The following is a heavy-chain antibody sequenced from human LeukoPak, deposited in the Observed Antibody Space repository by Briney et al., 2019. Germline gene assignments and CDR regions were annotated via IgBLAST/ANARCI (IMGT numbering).Heavy chain of an antibody. CDR1: GFTFSSYW. J-gene: IGHJ6*02. CDR3: PPAQLRYFDWSDYGMDV. D-gene: IGHD3-9*01. Sequence: GGSLRLSCAASGFTFSSYWMHWVRQAPGKGLVWVSRINSDGSSTSYADSVKGRFTISRDNAKNTLYLQMNSLRAEDTAVYYCPPAQLRYFDWSDYGMDVWGQGTTVTVSS. V-gene: IGHV3-74*01. CDR2: INSDGSST.